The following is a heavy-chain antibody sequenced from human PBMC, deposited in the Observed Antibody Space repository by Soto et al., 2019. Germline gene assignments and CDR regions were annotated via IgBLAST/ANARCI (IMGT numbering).Heavy chain of an antibody. CDR1: GGSSINFD. CDR3: ARRLGGGESY. J-gene: IGHJ4*02. CDR2: IYYSGST. Sequence: LETLCLSCTVDGGSSINFDWRWIRQPPGKGLEWIGYIYYSGSTNYNPSLKSRVTISVDTSKNQFSLKLSSVTASDTAVYYCARRLGGGESYWGQGTLVTVSS. D-gene: IGHD2-21*01. V-gene: IGHV4-59*08.